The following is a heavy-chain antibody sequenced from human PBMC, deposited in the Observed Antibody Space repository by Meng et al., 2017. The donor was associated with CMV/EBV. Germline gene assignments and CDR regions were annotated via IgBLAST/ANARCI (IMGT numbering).Heavy chain of an antibody. J-gene: IGHJ5*02. CDR1: GYTFIGYY. CDR3: ARHGYQQLQRCWFDP. V-gene: IGHV1-2*02. Sequence: ASVKVSCKASGYTFIGYYMLWVRQAPGQGLEWMGWIKPNSGGTNYAQKFQGRVTMTRDTSISTAYMELSRLRSDDTAVYYCARHGYQQLQRCWFDPWGQGTLVTVSS. D-gene: IGHD2-2*01. CDR2: IKPNSGGT.